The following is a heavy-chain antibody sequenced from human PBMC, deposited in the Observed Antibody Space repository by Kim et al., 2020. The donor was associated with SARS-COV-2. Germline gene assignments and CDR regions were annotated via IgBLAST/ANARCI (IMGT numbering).Heavy chain of an antibody. D-gene: IGHD3-9*01. V-gene: IGHV4-59*01. J-gene: IGHJ4*02. CDR1: GDSISSYY. CDR2: VFYTGST. Sequence: SETLSLTCTVSGDSISSYYWSWVRQPPGKGLEWIGYVFYTGSTNYNPSLKSRVTISVDTSKDQFFLNLRSVTAADTAVYYCARSRGGFDWLDYWGQGTLV. CDR3: ARSRGGFDWLDY.